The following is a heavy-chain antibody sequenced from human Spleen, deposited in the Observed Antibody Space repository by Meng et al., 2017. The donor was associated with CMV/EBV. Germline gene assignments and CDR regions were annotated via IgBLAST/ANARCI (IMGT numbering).Heavy chain of an antibody. CDR1: FNSYG. CDR3: AKEWGVGWSGSAPYGMDV. D-gene: IGHD3-3*01. V-gene: IGHV3-30*02. CDR2: IRYDGSNK. J-gene: IGHJ6*02. Sequence: FNSYGMHWVRQAPGKGLEWVAFIRYDGSNKYYADSVKGRFTISRDNSKNTLYLQMNSLRAEDTAVYYCAKEWGVGWSGSAPYGMDVWGQGTTVTVSS.